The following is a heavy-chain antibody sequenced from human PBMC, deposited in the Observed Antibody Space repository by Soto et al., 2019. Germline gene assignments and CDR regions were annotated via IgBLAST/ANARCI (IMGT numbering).Heavy chain of an antibody. V-gene: IGHV4-4*02. Sequence: QVQLQESGPGLVKPSGTLSLTCGVSSGSISSSNWWSWVRQPPGRGLEWIGEISHGGTTNYNPSRESRVTMSLDKSRNQFSLKLSSVTAADTAVYYCATQTYSYNWHRWCQGTLVTVSS. CDR2: ISHGGTT. J-gene: IGHJ4*02. D-gene: IGHD1-1*01. CDR1: SGSISSSNW. CDR3: ATQTYSYNWHR.